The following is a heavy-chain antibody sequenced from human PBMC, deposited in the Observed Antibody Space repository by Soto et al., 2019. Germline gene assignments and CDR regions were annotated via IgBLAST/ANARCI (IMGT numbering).Heavy chain of an antibody. CDR2: ISGSGGST. V-gene: IGHV3-23*01. D-gene: IGHD2-8*01. CDR1: WVTCYGYG. CDR3: AKPIGLMVYGIRLDAFDI. J-gene: IGHJ3*02. Sequence: LLSGDSWVTCYGYGLSWVRQPPGKGLEWVSAISGSGGSTYYADSVKGRFTISRDNSKNTLYLQMNSLRAEDTAVYYCAKPIGLMVYGIRLDAFDIWGQGTMVT.